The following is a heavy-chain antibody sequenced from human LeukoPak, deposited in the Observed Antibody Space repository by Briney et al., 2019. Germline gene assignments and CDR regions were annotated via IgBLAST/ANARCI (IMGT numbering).Heavy chain of an antibody. Sequence: GESLKISCKGSGYSFTSYWIGWVRQMPGKGLEWMGIIYPGDSDTRYSPSFQGQVTISADKSISTAYLQWSSLKASDTAMYYCARPGLALVRGVIPDAFDIWGQGTMVTVSS. CDR3: ARPGLALVRGVIPDAFDI. CDR1: GYSFTSYW. V-gene: IGHV5-51*01. D-gene: IGHD3-10*01. J-gene: IGHJ3*02. CDR2: IYPGDSDT.